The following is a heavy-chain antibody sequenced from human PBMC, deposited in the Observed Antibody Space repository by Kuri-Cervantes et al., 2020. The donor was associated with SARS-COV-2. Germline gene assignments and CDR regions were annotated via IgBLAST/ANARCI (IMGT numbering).Heavy chain of an antibody. V-gene: IGHV3-53*01. J-gene: IGHJ4*02. D-gene: IGHD3-3*01. CDR3: ARGAIFGVVIAHFDY. CDR2: IYSGGST. CDR1: GFTVSSNY. Sequence: GESLKISCAASGFTVSSNYMSWVRQAPGKGLEWVSVIYSGGSTYYADSVKGRFTISRDNSKNTLYLQMNSLRAEDTAVYCCARGAIFGVVIAHFDYWGQGTLVTVSS.